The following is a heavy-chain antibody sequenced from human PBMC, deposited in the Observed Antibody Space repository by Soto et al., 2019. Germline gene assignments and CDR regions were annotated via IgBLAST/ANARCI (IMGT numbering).Heavy chain of an antibody. CDR2: IYYSGST. V-gene: IGHV4-31*03. Sequence: QVQLQESGPGLVKPSQTLSLTCTVSGGSISSGGYYWSWIRQHPGTGLGWIGSIYYSGSTYYNPSPXRXXTISVDASKNQFSLQLSSVAAADPAVYACARGVRRWGQGTLVTVSS. CDR3: ARGVRR. J-gene: IGHJ4*02. CDR1: GGSISSGGYY.